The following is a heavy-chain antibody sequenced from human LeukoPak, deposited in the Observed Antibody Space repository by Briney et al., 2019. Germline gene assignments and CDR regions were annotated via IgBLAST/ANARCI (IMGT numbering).Heavy chain of an antibody. J-gene: IGHJ5*02. V-gene: IGHV4-34*01. CDR1: GGSFSGYY. CDR3: ARGLCVRWFDP. Sequence: NPSETLSLTCAVYGGSFSGYYWSWIRQPPGKGLEWIGEINHSGSTNYNPSLKSRVTISVDTSKNQFSLKLSSVTAADTAVYYCARGLCVRWFDPWGQGTLVTVSS. CDR2: INHSGST.